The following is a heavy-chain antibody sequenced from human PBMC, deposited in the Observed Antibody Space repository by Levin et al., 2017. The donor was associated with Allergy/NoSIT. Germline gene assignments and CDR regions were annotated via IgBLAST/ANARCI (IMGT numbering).Heavy chain of an antibody. V-gene: IGHV5-51*01. D-gene: IGHD3/OR15-3a*01. CDR3: ASDFHYDNGMDV. Sequence: VASVKVSCKGSGYSFISYWIAWVRQTPGKGLEWMGSIYPGDSDTKYSPPFLGQVTISVDKSISTAYLQWNSLKASDTAIYYCASDFHYDNGMDVWGQGTTVTVSS. CDR1: GYSFISYW. CDR2: IYPGDSDT. J-gene: IGHJ6*02.